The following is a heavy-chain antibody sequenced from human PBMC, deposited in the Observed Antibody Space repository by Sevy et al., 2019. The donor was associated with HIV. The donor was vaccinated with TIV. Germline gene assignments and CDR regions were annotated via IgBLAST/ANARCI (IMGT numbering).Heavy chain of an antibody. CDR1: GASVSSGSFF. CDR3: ARYQADSSSTGGLDS. CDR2: IYYSWST. V-gene: IGHV4-61*01. Sequence: SETLSLTCSDSGASVSSGSFFWTWIRQAPGKGLEWIGYIYYSWSTNYNPSLKSRVTFSVDTSKNQFSLKLRSVTAADTAVYCCARYQADSSSTGGLDSWGPGALVTVSS. J-gene: IGHJ4*02. D-gene: IGHD6-6*01.